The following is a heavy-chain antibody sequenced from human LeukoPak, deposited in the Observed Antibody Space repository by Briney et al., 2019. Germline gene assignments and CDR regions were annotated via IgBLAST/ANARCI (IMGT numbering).Heavy chain of an antibody. CDR2: ISDNGVGT. Sequence: PGGSPRLSCSASGFSFSNYAMHWVRQAPGKGLEYVSAISDNGVGTYYADSVKGRFTISRDNSKNTLYLQMSSLRAEDTAVFYCVKCKGSTDYLGAFDIWGQGTTVTVSS. CDR3: VKCKGSTDYLGAFDI. V-gene: IGHV3-64D*09. CDR1: GFSFSNYA. J-gene: IGHJ3*02. D-gene: IGHD3-9*01.